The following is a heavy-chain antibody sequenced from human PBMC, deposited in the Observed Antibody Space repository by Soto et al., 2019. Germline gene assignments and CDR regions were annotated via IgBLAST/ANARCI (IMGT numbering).Heavy chain of an antibody. CDR2: IYPRDSDT. V-gene: IGHV5-51*01. D-gene: IGHD2-8*02. J-gene: IGHJ4*02. CDR3: ARVRESTAAFDY. CDR1: GYSFTRYW. Sequence: XEALKISGKGSGYSFTRYWIGWVRQMPGKGLEWMGIIYPRDSDTRYSPSFQGQVTISADKSISTAYLQWSSLKASDTAMYYCARVRESTAAFDYWGQGTLVTVS.